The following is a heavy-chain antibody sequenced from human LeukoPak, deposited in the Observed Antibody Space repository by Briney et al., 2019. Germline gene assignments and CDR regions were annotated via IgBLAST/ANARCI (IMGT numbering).Heavy chain of an antibody. Sequence: GGSLRLSCAASGFTLSSYAMSWVRQAPGKGLEWVSAISDSGTGTYYADSVKGRFTISRDNSKNTLYMQMNSLRAEDTAVYYCAKAPTNIWFGENLDFRGQGTLVTVSS. CDR2: ISDSGTGT. J-gene: IGHJ4*02. V-gene: IGHV3-23*01. D-gene: IGHD3-10*01. CDR1: GFTLSSYA. CDR3: AKAPTNIWFGENLDF.